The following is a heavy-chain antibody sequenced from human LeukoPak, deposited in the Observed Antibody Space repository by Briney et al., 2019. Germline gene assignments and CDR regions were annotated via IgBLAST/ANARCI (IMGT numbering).Heavy chain of an antibody. J-gene: IGHJ4*02. V-gene: IGHV4-59*08. D-gene: IGHD5-24*01. Sequence: SETLSLTCAVYGGSLSGYYWSWIRQPPGKGLEWIGYIYYSGSTNYNPSLKSRVTISVDTSKNQFSLKLSSVTAADTAVYYCASQASVRGGSNDYWGQGTLVTVSS. CDR1: GGSLSGYY. CDR3: ASQASVRGGSNDY. CDR2: IYYSGST.